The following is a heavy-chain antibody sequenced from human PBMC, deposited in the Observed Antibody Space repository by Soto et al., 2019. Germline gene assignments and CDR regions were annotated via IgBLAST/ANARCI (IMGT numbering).Heavy chain of an antibody. Sequence: PGESLKISCKGSGYRFISYWIGWVRQMPGKGLEWMGIIYPGDSDTRYSPSFQGQVTISADKSISTAYLQWSSLKASDTAMYYCARRGSGWYYGMDVWGQGTTVTVSS. V-gene: IGHV5-51*01. J-gene: IGHJ6*02. CDR2: IYPGDSDT. D-gene: IGHD6-19*01. CDR1: GYRFISYW. CDR3: ARRGSGWYYGMDV.